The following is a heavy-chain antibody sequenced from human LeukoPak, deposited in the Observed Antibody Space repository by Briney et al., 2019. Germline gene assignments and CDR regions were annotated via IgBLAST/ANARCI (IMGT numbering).Heavy chain of an antibody. Sequence: GSLRLSCAASGFTFSSYGMHWVRQAPGKGLEWVAVISYDGSNKYYADSVKGRFTISRDNSKNTLYLQMNSLRAEDTAVYYCAKDSALGPADYWGQGTLVTVSS. CDR1: GFTFSSYG. CDR3: AKDSALGPADY. V-gene: IGHV3-30*18. CDR2: ISYDGSNK. D-gene: IGHD7-27*01. J-gene: IGHJ4*02.